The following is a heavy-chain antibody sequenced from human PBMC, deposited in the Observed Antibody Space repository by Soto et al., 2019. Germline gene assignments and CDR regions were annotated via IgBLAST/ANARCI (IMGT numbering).Heavy chain of an antibody. V-gene: IGHV1-18*04. CDR2: ISTSNGDT. CDR1: GYTFTTYG. J-gene: IGHJ4*02. CDR3: ARDSAAHGPVFDY. Sequence: QVQLVQSGAEVRKPGASVKVSCKASGYTFTTYGISWVRQAPGQGLEWMAWISTSNGDTHYAQKVQDRVSMTTDRVTITAYMELRSLRSDDTAIYYCARDSAAHGPVFDYWGQGTLVTVST. D-gene: IGHD6-13*01.